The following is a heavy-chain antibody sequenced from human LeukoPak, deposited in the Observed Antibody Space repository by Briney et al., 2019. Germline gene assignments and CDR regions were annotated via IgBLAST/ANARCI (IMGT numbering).Heavy chain of an antibody. CDR2: MNANTGNA. CDR1: GYTFTSHD. CDR3: ATGEAGAFDI. Sequence: RASVKVSCKASGYTFTSHDINWVRQAPGQGLEWMGWMNANTGNAYSARKFQGRVTMTRDTSISTAYMELSSLRSEDTAVYYCATGEAGAFDIWGQGTMVTVSS. V-gene: IGHV1-8*01. D-gene: IGHD2-21*01. J-gene: IGHJ3*02.